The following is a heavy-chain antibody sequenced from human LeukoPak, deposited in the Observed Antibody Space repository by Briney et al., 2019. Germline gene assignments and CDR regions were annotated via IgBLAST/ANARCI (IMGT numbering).Heavy chain of an antibody. J-gene: IGHJ4*02. CDR2: IYTSEST. CDR3: ARGLWFGDENPPYFDY. V-gene: IGHV4-61*02. Sequence: SETLSLTCSASGGSISSSNYYWRWIRQPAGKGLEWIGRIYTSESTNYNPSLKSRVTISVDTSRNQFSLKLSSVTAADTAVYYCARGLWFGDENPPYFDYWGQGILVTVSS. CDR1: GGSISSSNYY. D-gene: IGHD3-10*01.